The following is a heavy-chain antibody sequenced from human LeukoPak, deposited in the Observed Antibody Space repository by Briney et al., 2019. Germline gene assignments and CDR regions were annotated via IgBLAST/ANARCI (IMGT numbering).Heavy chain of an antibody. CDR3: ARAPYSSSWYYFDY. J-gene: IGHJ4*02. CDR1: GGSFSGYY. Sequence: SETLSLTCAVYGGSFSGYYWSWIRQPPGKGLEWIGEINHSGSTNYNPSLKSRVTISVDTSKNQFSLKLTPVAAADTAVYCCARAPYSSSWYYFDYWGQGTLVTVSS. CDR2: INHSGST. V-gene: IGHV4-34*01. D-gene: IGHD6-13*01.